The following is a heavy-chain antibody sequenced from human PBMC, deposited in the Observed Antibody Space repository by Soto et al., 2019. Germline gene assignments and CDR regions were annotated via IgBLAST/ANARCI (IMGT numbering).Heavy chain of an antibody. D-gene: IGHD5-12*01. Sequence: EVQLLESGGGLVQPGGSLRLSCAASGFTFSNYDMTWVRQAPGKGLEWVSGDTGSGGNTYYADSVKGRFTISRDKSKNTLYLQMISLRAEDTAVYYCAKAQYSGYAVSLNLDSWGQGALVTVSS. CDR2: DTGSGGNT. CDR1: GFTFSNYD. CDR3: AKAQYSGYAVSLNLDS. J-gene: IGHJ4*02. V-gene: IGHV3-23*01.